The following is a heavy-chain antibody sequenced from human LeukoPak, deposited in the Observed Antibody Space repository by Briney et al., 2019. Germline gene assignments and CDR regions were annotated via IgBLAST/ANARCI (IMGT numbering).Heavy chain of an antibody. D-gene: IGHD3-10*01. V-gene: IGHV4-34*01. Sequence: SETLSLTCTVSGGSISSYYWSWIRQPPGKGLEWIGEINHSGSTNYNPSLKSRVTISVDTSKNQFSLKLSSVTAADTAVYYCARHQAGLLWFGEFDYWGQGTLVTVSS. CDR2: INHSGST. CDR3: ARHQAGLLWFGEFDY. J-gene: IGHJ4*02. CDR1: GGSISSYY.